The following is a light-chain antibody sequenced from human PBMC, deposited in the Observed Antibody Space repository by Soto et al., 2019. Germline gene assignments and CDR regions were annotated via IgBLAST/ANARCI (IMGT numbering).Light chain of an antibody. CDR2: AAS. Sequence: DIQMTQSPSSLSASVGDRVTITCRASQNISNYLNWYQQKPGKAPKLLIYAASSLQSGVPSRFSCSGSGADFTLTFSSLQPEEVATYYCQQSYSNPLTFGGGTKVEIK. CDR3: QQSYSNPLT. CDR1: QNISNY. V-gene: IGKV1-39*01. J-gene: IGKJ4*01.